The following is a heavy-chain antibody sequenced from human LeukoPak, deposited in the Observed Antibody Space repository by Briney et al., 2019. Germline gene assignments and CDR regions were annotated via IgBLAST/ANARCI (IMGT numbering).Heavy chain of an antibody. Sequence: QTGGSLRLSCAASGFTFSSYGMHWVRKAPGKGLEWVAVIWYDGSNKYYADSVKGRFTISRDNSKNTLYLQMNSLRAEDTAVYYCARDSGSYIDYWGQGTLVTVSS. J-gene: IGHJ4*02. CDR2: IWYDGSNK. CDR1: GFTFSSYG. D-gene: IGHD1-26*01. CDR3: ARDSGSYIDY. V-gene: IGHV3-33*01.